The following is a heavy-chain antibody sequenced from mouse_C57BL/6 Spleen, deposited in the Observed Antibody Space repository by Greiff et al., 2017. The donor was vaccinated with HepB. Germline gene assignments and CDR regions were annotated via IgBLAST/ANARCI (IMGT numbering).Heavy chain of an antibody. CDR2: IDPSDSYT. J-gene: IGHJ3*01. Sequence: QVQLQQPGAELVRPGTSVKLSCKASGYTFTSYWMHWVKQRPGQGLEWIGVIDPSDSYTNYNQKFKGKATLTVDTSSSTAYMQLSSLTSEDSAVYYCARGAVGATGDFAYWGQGTLVTVSA. CDR3: ARGAVGATGDFAY. V-gene: IGHV1-59*01. CDR1: GYTFTSYW. D-gene: IGHD1-1*01.